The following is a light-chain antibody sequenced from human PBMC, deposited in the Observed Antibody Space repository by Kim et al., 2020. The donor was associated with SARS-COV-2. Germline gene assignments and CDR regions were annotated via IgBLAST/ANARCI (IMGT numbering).Light chain of an antibody. V-gene: IGKV3-11*01. Sequence: SLSPGESAPLSCRSNQSVRRQLACYQQNPVQAPRLLIYGATNRATGIPARFTGSGSGTDFTLAISSLESEDFAVYYCQQRSNWMFSFGQGTKLEI. J-gene: IGKJ2*01. CDR2: GAT. CDR3: QQRSNWMFS. CDR1: QSVRRQ.